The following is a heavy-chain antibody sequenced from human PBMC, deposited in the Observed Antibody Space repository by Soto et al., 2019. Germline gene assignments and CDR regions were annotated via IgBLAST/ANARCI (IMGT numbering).Heavy chain of an antibody. D-gene: IGHD3-10*01. J-gene: IGHJ6*02. V-gene: IGHV1-2*04. CDR3: ARGAXTMVRGVIIMPDYGMDV. CDR2: INPNSGGT. Sequence: ASVKVSCKASGYTFTGYYMHWVRQAPGQGLEWMGWINPNSGGTNYAQKFQGWVTMTRDTSISTAYMELSRLRSDDTAVYYCARGAXTMVRGVIIMPDYGMDVWGQGTTVTVSS. CDR1: GYTFTGYY.